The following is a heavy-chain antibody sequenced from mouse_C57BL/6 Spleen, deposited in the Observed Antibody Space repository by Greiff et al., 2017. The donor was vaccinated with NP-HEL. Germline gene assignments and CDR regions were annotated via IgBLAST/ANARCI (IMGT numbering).Heavy chain of an antibody. Sequence: EVKLVESGGGLVKPGGSLKLSCAASGFTFTDYGMHWVSQAPEKGLEWVAYISSGSSTIYYADTVKGRFTLSRDNAKNTLYLQMTSLRSKHTAMYYCARPSIYYYGSTSWFAYWGQGTTLTVSS. V-gene: IGHV5-17*01. CDR1: GFTFTDYG. J-gene: IGHJ2*01. D-gene: IGHD1-1*01. CDR3: ARPSIYYYGSTSWFAY. CDR2: ISSGSSTI.